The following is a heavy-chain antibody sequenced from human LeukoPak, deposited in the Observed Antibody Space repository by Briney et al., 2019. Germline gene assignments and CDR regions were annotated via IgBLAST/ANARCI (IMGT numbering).Heavy chain of an antibody. CDR2: ISSSSSTI. D-gene: IGHD3-22*01. CDR3: VRDHHRRHYDSQARDTFDI. CDR1: GFIFSSYS. J-gene: IGHJ3*02. Sequence: GGSLRLSCAASGFIFSSYSMNWVRQAPGKGLEWVSHISSSSSTIYYTDSVKGRFTISRDNAKNSLYLQMSSLRAEDTAVYYCVRDHHRRHYDSQARDTFDIWGQGTMVTVSS. V-gene: IGHV3-48*01.